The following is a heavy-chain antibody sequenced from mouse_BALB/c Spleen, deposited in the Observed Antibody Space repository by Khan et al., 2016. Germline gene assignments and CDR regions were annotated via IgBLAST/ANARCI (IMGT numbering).Heavy chain of an antibody. Sequence: QVQLQQSGADLVRPGASVKLSCKALGYTFTDYEMHWVKQTPVQGLAWIGGIHPGSGGTAYNTKFKGKATLTDDKSSSTAYMELSSLTSEDTAVYCCTNRDEAWFTYWGQGTLVTVSA. CDR1: GYTFTDYE. V-gene: IGHV1-15*01. CDR3: TNRDEAWFTY. D-gene: IGHD2-14*01. J-gene: IGHJ3*01. CDR2: IHPGSGGT.